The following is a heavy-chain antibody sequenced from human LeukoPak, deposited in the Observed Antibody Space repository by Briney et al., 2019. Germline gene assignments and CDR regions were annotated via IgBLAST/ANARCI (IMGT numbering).Heavy chain of an antibody. CDR2: ISVGGSDE. CDR3: ARDVGFNNGWPA. V-gene: IGHV3-21*05. Sequence: GGSLRLSCAASGFRFDDYSMNWVRHVPGKGLEWISYISVGGSDEDYADSVKGRFSISRDNAKNSLFLQMNSLRVEDTAVYYCARDVGFNNGWPAWGQGTLVTVSS. J-gene: IGHJ5*02. D-gene: IGHD6-19*01. CDR1: GFRFDDYS.